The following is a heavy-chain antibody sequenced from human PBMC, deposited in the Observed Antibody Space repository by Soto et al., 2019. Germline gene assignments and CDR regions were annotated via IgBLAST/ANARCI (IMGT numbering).Heavy chain of an antibody. Sequence: GGSLRLSCAASGFTFTSYSMNWVRQAPGKGLEWVSSISSSSTYIYYADSVKGRFTISRDNAKNSLYLQMNSLRAEDTAVYYCARLDRGSLDYWGQGTLVTVSS. V-gene: IGHV3-21*01. D-gene: IGHD6-25*01. CDR1: GFTFTSYS. CDR3: ARLDRGSLDY. CDR2: ISSSSTYI. J-gene: IGHJ4*02.